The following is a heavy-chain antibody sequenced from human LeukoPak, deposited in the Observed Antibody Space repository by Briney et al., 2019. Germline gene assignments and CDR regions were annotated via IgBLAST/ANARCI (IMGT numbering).Heavy chain of an antibody. CDR1: GGTFSIYA. V-gene: IGHV1-69*13. CDR3: ARSVSPLYYYYYGMDV. D-gene: IGHD4-17*01. J-gene: IGHJ6*02. CDR2: IIPIFGTA. Sequence: GASVKVSCTASGGTFSIYAISWVRQAPGQGLEWMGGIIPIFGTANYAQKFQGRVTITADESTSTAYMELSSLRSEDTAVYYCARSVSPLYYYYYGMDVWGQGTTVTVSS.